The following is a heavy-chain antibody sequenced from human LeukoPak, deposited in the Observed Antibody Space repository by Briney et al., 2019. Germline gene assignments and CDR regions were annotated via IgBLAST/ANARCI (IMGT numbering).Heavy chain of an antibody. V-gene: IGHV4-34*01. CDR2: INHSERT. Sequence: PSETLSLTCAVYGGPFGVYYWSGGRQPPGKGLEWIGEINHSERTNYSPSLKSRGTISVDTSKTNFSLKLSSVTAAATAVYYCAGAGAGDLDYWGQGTLVTVSS. J-gene: IGHJ4*02. CDR3: AGAGAGDLDY. CDR1: GGPFGVYY. D-gene: IGHD3-10*01.